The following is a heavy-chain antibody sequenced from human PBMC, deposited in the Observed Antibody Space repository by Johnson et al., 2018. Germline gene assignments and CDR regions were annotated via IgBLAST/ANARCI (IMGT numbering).Heavy chain of an antibody. J-gene: IGHJ1*01. CDR2: ITWNGGSI. CDR3: ARPGSANYYDSGEYFQH. D-gene: IGHD3-22*01. V-gene: IGHV3-NL1*01. CDR1: GFIFSSYA. Sequence: QVQLVQSGGGVVQPGRSLRLPCAASGFIFSSYAMHWVRQAPGKGLEWVSGITWNGGSIGYADSVKGRFPISRDNSKNTLYLQINSLRAEETAVYYCARPGSANYYDSGEYFQHWGQGTLVTVSS.